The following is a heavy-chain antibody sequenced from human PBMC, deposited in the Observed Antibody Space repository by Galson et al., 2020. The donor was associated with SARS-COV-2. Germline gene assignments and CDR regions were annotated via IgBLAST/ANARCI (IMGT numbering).Heavy chain of an antibody. CDR2: INPNSGGT. Sequence: ASVKVSCKASGYTFTGYYMHWVRQAPGQGLEWMGWINPNSGGTNYAQKFQGWVTMTRDTSISTAYMELSRLRSDDTAVYYCARSIAAAGDLGAFDIWGQGIMVTVSS. CDR3: ARSIAAAGDLGAFDI. D-gene: IGHD6-13*01. CDR1: GYTFTGYY. V-gene: IGHV1-2*04. J-gene: IGHJ3*02.